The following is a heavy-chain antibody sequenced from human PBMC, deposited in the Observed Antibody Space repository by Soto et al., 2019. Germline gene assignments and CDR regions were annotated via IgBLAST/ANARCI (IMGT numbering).Heavy chain of an antibody. CDR3: ASRVGATYSGMAV. J-gene: IGHJ6*02. D-gene: IGHD1-26*01. CDR2: IYYSGST. CDR1: GGSISSYY. Sequence: PSETVSLTCTVSGGSISSYYWSWIRQPPGKGLEGIGYIYYSGSTNYTPSVESRVAIAVDTSKNQFSRKLSSVTAADTAVYYCASRVGATYSGMAVGGQGTTVTVSS. V-gene: IGHV4-59*01.